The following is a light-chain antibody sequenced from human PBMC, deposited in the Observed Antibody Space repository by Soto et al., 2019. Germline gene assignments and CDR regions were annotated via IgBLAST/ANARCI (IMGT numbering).Light chain of an antibody. CDR2: GNS. J-gene: IGLJ3*02. CDR3: QSYDSSLSGWV. Sequence: QSVLTQPPSVSGAPGQRVTISCTESSSNIGAGYDVHWYQQLPGTAPKLLIYGNSNRPSGVPDRFSGSKSGTSASLAITGLQAEDEADHYCQSYDSSLSGWVFGRGTKLTVL. V-gene: IGLV1-40*01. CDR1: SSNIGAGYD.